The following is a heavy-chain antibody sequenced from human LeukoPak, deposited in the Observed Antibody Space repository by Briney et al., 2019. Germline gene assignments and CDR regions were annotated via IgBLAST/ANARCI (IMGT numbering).Heavy chain of an antibody. CDR1: GGSISSYY. Sequence: ASETLSLTCTVSGGSISSYYWSWIRQPPGKGLEWIGYIYYSGSTNYNPSLKSRVTISVDTSKNQFSLKLSSVTAADTAVYYCARVGSAAIPYGMDVWGQGTTVTVSS. CDR3: ARVGSAAIPYGMDV. V-gene: IGHV4-59*01. J-gene: IGHJ6*02. CDR2: IYYSGST. D-gene: IGHD2-2*01.